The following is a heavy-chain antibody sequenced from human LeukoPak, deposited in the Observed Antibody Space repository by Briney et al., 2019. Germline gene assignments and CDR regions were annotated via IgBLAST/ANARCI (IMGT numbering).Heavy chain of an antibody. CDR1: GYSFTSYW. V-gene: IGHV5-51*01. J-gene: IGHJ3*02. Sequence: GESLQISYKGSGYSFTSYWIGWVRQLPGKGLEGMGIIYPGDSDTRYSPSFQGQVTISADKSISTAYLQWSSLKASDTAMYYCARGYCSGGSCYYPYAFDIWGQGTMVTVSS. CDR3: ARGYCSGGSCYYPYAFDI. CDR2: IYPGDSDT. D-gene: IGHD2-15*01.